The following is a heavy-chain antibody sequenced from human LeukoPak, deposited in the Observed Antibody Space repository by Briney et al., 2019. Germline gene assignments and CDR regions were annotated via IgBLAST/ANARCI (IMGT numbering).Heavy chain of an antibody. J-gene: IGHJ4*02. CDR3: ARDYGSGRIYFES. CDR1: GFTFSSYW. CDR2: IKQDGSEK. Sequence: GGSLRLSCAASGFTFSSYWMTWVRQAPGKGLEWVATIKQDGSEKYYVDSVEGRFTISRDNSKNTLFLEMNSLRAEDTAVYSCARDYGSGRIYFESWGQGTLVTVSS. V-gene: IGHV3-7*03. D-gene: IGHD1-1*01.